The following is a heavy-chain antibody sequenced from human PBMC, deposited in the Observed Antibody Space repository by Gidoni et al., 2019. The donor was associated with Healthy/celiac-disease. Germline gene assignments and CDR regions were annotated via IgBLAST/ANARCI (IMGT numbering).Heavy chain of an antibody. Sequence: QVQLVESGGGVVQPGRSLRPSCAASGFPFSSYGMHWVRRVPGKGLEWVAVIWHDGSNKYYPDSVKGRFTISRDNSKNTLYLQMNSLRDEDTAVYYCARDGYMVRGVIKGYYFDHWGQGTLVTVSS. CDR2: IWHDGSNK. CDR3: ARDGYMVRGVIKGYYFDH. CDR1: GFPFSSYG. V-gene: IGHV3-33*01. D-gene: IGHD3-10*01. J-gene: IGHJ4*02.